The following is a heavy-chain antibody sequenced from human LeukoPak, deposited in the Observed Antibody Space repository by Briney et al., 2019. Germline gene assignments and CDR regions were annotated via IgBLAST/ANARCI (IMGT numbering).Heavy chain of an antibody. D-gene: IGHD3-10*01. Sequence: PSETLSLTCAVYGGSFSGYYWSWIRQPPGMGLEWIGRIYASGSTNYNPSLKSRVTMSVDTSNNQFSLNLSSVTAADTAVYYCARTSARGAQFDYWGQGTLVTVSS. J-gene: IGHJ4*02. V-gene: IGHV4-59*10. CDR2: IYASGST. CDR3: ARTSARGAQFDY. CDR1: GGSFSGYY.